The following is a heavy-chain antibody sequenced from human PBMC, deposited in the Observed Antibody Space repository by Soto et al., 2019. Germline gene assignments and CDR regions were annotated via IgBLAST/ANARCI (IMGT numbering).Heavy chain of an antibody. J-gene: IGHJ5*02. Sequence: GGSLRLSCAASGFTVSSNYMSWVSQAPGKWLEWVSVIYSGGSTYYADSVKGRFTISRDNSKNTLYLQMNSLRAEDTAVYYCARQARDCSGGSCRVNWFDPWGQGTLDNVSS. D-gene: IGHD2-15*01. CDR1: GFTVSSNY. V-gene: IGHV3-53*01. CDR3: ARQARDCSGGSCRVNWFDP. CDR2: IYSGGST.